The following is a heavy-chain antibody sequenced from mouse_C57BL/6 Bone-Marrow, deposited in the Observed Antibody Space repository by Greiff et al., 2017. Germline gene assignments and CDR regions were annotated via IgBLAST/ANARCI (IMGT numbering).Heavy chain of an antibody. CDR3: TTDYGSSPDY. CDR1: GFNIKDDY. Sequence: VQLKQSGAELVRPGASVKLSCTASGFNIKDDYMHWVKQRPEQGLEWLGWIDPENGDTEYASKFQGKATITADTSSNTAYLQLSSLTSEDTAVYYCTTDYGSSPDYWGQGTTLTVSA. V-gene: IGHV14-4*01. CDR2: IDPENGDT. D-gene: IGHD1-1*01. J-gene: IGHJ2*01.